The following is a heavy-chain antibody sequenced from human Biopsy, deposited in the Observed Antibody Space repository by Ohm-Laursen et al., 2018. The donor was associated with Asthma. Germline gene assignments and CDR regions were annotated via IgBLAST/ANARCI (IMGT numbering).Heavy chain of an antibody. D-gene: IGHD3-9*01. CDR1: GYTFINYA. V-gene: IGHV1-3*01. CDR3: ARTYYDFLTGQVNDAFAM. CDR2: INAGNGNT. Sequence: ASVKVSCKASGYTFINYAIHWVRQAPGQRLEWTGWINAGNGNTKYSQKFQGRVTITRDTSASTAYMDLSSLRSEDTAVYYCARTYYDFLTGQVNDAFAMWGQGTMVTVSS. J-gene: IGHJ3*02.